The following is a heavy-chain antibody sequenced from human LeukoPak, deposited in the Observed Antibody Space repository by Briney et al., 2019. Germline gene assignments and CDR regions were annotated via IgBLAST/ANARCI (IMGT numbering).Heavy chain of an antibody. V-gene: IGHV3-66*01. D-gene: IGHD3-9*01. CDR2: IYSGGST. Sequence: GGSLRLSCAASGFTVSSNYMSWVRQAPGKGLEWVSVIYSGGSTYYADSVKGRFTISRGNSKNTLYLQMNSLRAEDTAVYYCAASLRYFDWFRDDAFDIWGQGTMVTVSS. CDR1: GFTVSSNY. CDR3: AASLRYFDWFRDDAFDI. J-gene: IGHJ3*02.